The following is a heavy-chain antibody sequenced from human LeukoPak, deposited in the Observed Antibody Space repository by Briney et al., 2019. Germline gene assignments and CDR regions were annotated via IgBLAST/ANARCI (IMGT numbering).Heavy chain of an antibody. CDR2: IKPDGSST. D-gene: IGHD6-13*01. V-gene: IGHV3-74*01. CDR1: GFTFSSNW. Sequence: GGSLRLSCAASGFTFSSNWMHWVRPAPGKGLVWVSLIKPDGSSTNYADSVKGRFTISRDNAKNTLYLQMNSLRAEDTAVYYCVPADKQWGQGTLVTVSS. J-gene: IGHJ4*02. CDR3: VPADKQ.